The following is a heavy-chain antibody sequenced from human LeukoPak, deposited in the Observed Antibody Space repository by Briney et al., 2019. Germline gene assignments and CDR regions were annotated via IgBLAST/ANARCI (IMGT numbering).Heavy chain of an antibody. CDR3: AREGGLENKYYYYYYMDV. D-gene: IGHD2/OR15-2a*01. Sequence: GGSLRLSCAASGFTFNKYWMNWVRQAPGKGLQWVANIKQDGSEKYYVDSVKGRFTISRDNAKNSLYLQMNSLRAEDTAVYYCAREGGLENKYYYYYYMDVWGKGTTVTVSS. V-gene: IGHV3-7*01. CDR2: IKQDGSEK. J-gene: IGHJ6*03. CDR1: GFTFNKYW.